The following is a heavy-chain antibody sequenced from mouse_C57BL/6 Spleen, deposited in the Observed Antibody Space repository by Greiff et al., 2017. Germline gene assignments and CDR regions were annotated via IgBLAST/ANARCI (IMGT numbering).Heavy chain of an antibody. J-gene: IGHJ3*01. V-gene: IGHV2-2*01. D-gene: IGHD1-1*01. CDR3: ARNAYGSVFAY. CDR2: IWSGGST. Sequence: VQVVESGPGLVQPSQSLSITCTVSGFSLTSYGVHWVRQSPGKGLEWLGVIWSGGSTDYNAAFISRLSISKDNSKSQVFFKMNSLQADDTAIYYCARNAYGSVFAYWGQGTLVTVSA. CDR1: GFSLTSYG.